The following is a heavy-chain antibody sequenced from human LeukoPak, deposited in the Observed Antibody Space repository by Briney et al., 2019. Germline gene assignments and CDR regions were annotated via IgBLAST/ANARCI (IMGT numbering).Heavy chain of an antibody. V-gene: IGHV3-7*01. D-gene: IGHD3-22*01. Sequence: GGSLRLSCAASGFTFSSYWMSWVRQAPGKGLEWVANIKQDGSEKYYVDSVKGRFTISRDNAKNSPYLQMNSLRAEDTAVYYCARVLSGYYDSSGYPLKYWGQGTLVTVSS. J-gene: IGHJ4*02. CDR3: ARVLSGYYDSSGYPLKY. CDR1: GFTFSSYW. CDR2: IKQDGSEK.